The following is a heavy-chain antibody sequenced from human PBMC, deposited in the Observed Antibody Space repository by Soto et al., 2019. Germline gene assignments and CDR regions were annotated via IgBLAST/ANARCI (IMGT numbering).Heavy chain of an antibody. CDR1: GGSISSYY. Sequence: SETLSLTCTVSGGSISSYYWSWIRQPPGKGLEWIGYIYYSGSTNYNPSLKSRVTISVDTSKNQFSLKLSSVTAADTAVYYCARLIEGEYSDFWRRLQQMCYFDLWGRGTLVTVSS. J-gene: IGHJ2*01. CDR3: ARLIEGEYSDFWRRLQQMCYFDL. CDR2: IYYSGST. V-gene: IGHV4-59*08. D-gene: IGHD3-3*01.